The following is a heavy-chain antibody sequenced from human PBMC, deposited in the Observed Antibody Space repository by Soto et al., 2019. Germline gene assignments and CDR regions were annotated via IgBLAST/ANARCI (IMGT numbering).Heavy chain of an antibody. D-gene: IGHD3-22*01. CDR3: ARQAYDTSGYRYFDF. J-gene: IGHJ4*02. Sequence: GESLKISCQTSGFSFTSHWIGWVRQMPGKGLEWMGIIYPYDSDTRYSPSLQGQVTISADKSIGTAYLQWSSLKASDTAIYFCARQAYDTSGYRYFDFWGQGTLVTVSS. CDR2: IYPYDSDT. V-gene: IGHV5-51*01. CDR1: GFSFTSHW.